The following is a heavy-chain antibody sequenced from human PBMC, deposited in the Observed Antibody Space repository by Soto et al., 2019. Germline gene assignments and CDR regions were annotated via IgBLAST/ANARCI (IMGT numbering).Heavy chain of an antibody. D-gene: IGHD2-21*02. CDR2: ISGGGTST. CDR3: AKLPNCGGDCYFDY. CDR1: GFTFSSYA. V-gene: IGHV3-23*01. J-gene: IGHJ4*02. Sequence: PGGSLRLSCAASGFTFSSYAMSWVRQAPGKGLAWVSTISGGGTSTYYADSVKGRFTISRDNSKDTLYLQTNSLRPDDTAVYYCAKLPNCGGDCYFDYWGQGTLVTVSS.